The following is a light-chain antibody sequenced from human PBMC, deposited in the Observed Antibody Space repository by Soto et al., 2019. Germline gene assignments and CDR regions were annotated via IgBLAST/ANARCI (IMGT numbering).Light chain of an antibody. CDR3: QQYNSYWT. CDR2: DAS. J-gene: IGKJ1*01. CDR1: QSISSW. Sequence: DIQMTQSPSSLSASVGDRVTITCRASQSISSWLAWYQQKPGKAPKLLIYDASSLESGVPSRFSGSGSGTEITLTVSSLQPDDFATYYSQQYNSYWTFGQGTKVE. V-gene: IGKV1-5*01.